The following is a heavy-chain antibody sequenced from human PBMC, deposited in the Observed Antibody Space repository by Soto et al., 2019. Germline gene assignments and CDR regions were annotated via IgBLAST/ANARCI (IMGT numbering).Heavy chain of an antibody. CDR1: GGSISSYY. J-gene: IGHJ6*03. Sequence: SETLSLTCTVSGGSISSYYWSWIRQPPGKGLEWIGYIYYSGSTNYNPSLKSRVTISVDTSKNQFSLKLSSVTAADTAVYYCARGVFGVVIMNYYYYYYMDVWGKGTTVTVSS. V-gene: IGHV4-59*01. D-gene: IGHD3-3*01. CDR2: IYYSGST. CDR3: ARGVFGVVIMNYYYYYYMDV.